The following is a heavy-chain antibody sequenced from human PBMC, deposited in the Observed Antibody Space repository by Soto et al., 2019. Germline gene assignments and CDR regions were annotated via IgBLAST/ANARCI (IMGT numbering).Heavy chain of an antibody. Sequence: QPGGSLRLSCAASGFTFSSYGMHWVRQAPGKGLEWVAVISYDGSNKYYADSVKGRFTISRDNSKNTLYLQMNSLRAEDTAVYYCAKVVVNSVFVDYWRQGTLVTVSS. V-gene: IGHV3-30*18. CDR2: ISYDGSNK. CDR3: AKVVVNSVFVDY. J-gene: IGHJ4*02. D-gene: IGHD3-22*01. CDR1: GFTFSSYG.